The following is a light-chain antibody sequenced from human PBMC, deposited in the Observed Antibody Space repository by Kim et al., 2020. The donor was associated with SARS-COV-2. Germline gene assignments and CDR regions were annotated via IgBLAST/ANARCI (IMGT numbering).Light chain of an antibody. CDR3: QTWGTGIQV. CDR2: LNSDGSH. V-gene: IGLV4-69*01. J-gene: IGLJ2*01. Sequence: QLVLTQSPSASASLGASVKLTCTLSSGHRSYAIAWHQQQPEKGPRYLMKLNSDGSHSKGDEIPDRFSGSSSGAERYLTISSLQSEDEADYYCQTWGTGIQVFGGGTQLTVL. CDR1: SGHRSYA.